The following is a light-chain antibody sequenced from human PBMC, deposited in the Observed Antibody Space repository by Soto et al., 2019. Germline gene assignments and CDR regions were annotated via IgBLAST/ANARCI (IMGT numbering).Light chain of an antibody. J-gene: IGKJ1*01. CDR1: QSISSW. CDR3: QQYNSYSWT. Sequence: DIQMTHSPSTLSASVVDRVTITFRASQSISSWLVWYQQKPGKAPKLLIYDASSLESGVPSRFSGSGSGTEFTLTISSLQPDDFATYYCQQYNSYSWTFGQGTKVDIK. CDR2: DAS. V-gene: IGKV1-5*01.